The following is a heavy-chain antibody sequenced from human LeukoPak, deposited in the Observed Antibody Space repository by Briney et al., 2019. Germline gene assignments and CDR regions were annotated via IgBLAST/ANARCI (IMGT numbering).Heavy chain of an antibody. V-gene: IGHV3-23*01. Sequence: GGSLRLSCAASGFTFSSYAMSWVRQAPGKGLEWVSAISGSGGSTYYADSVKGRFTISRDNSKNTLCLQMNSLRAEDTAVYYCARSIAAAGDLGAFDIWGQGTMVTVSS. CDR1: GFTFSSYA. CDR2: ISGSGGST. D-gene: IGHD6-6*01. J-gene: IGHJ3*02. CDR3: ARSIAAAGDLGAFDI.